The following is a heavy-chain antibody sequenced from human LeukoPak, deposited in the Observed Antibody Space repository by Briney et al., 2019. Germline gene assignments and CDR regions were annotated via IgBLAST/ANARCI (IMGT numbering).Heavy chain of an antibody. D-gene: IGHD3-3*01. J-gene: IGHJ3*01. V-gene: IGHV3-23*01. Sequence: GGSLRLSCAASGFTFSNYAMSWVRQAPGKGLEWVSGISGNGDTTYYADSVKGRFTISSDNSKNTLYLQMNSLRAEDTAIYSCAKDYRGSGYFFDVWGQGTMVAVSS. CDR2: ISGNGDTT. CDR1: GFTFSNYA. CDR3: AKDYRGSGYFFDV.